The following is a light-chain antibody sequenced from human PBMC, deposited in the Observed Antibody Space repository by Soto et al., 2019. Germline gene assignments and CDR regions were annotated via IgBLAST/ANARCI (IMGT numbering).Light chain of an antibody. CDR3: QQYGDSSLT. J-gene: IGKJ4*01. CDR1: QSVTSSY. CDR2: GVS. Sequence: EIVSTQSPGTVSLSPGERATLSCRASQSVTSSYLAWYQQKPGQAPRLLIYGVSSRATGIPDRFSGSGAGTDFTLTISRLEPEDFAVYYCQQYGDSSLTFGGGTKVDIK. V-gene: IGKV3-20*01.